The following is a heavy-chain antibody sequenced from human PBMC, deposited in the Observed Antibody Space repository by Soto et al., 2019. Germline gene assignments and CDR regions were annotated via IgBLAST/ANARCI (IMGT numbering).Heavy chain of an antibody. Sequence: GGSLRLSCAASGFTFSSYAMSWVRQAPGKGLEWVSAISGSGGSTYYADSVKGRFTISRDNSKNTLYLQMNSLRAEDTAVYYCAKRGTMVYAILDYYYMDVWGKGTTVTVSS. V-gene: IGHV3-23*01. CDR3: AKRGTMVYAILDYYYMDV. CDR2: ISGSGGST. CDR1: GFTFSSYA. D-gene: IGHD2-8*01. J-gene: IGHJ6*03.